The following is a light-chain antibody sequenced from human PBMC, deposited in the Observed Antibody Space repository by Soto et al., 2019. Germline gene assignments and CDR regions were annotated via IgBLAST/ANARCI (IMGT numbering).Light chain of an antibody. CDR2: GAS. Sequence: EIVLTQSPGTLSLSPGERATLSCRASQSVSSSYLAWYQQKPGQAPRLLIYGASSRATGLPARFSGSGSGTDFTLTISRLEPEDLAVYYWQQYRSSSWTFGQGTKVEIK. CDR1: QSVSSSY. CDR3: QQYRSSSWT. J-gene: IGKJ1*01. V-gene: IGKV3-20*01.